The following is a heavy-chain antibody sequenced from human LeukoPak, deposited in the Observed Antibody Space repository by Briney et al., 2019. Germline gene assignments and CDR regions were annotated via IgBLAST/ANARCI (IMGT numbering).Heavy chain of an antibody. J-gene: IGHJ3*02. V-gene: IGHV3-66*01. CDR1: GFTVSTNY. D-gene: IGHD4-11*01. Sequence: PGGSLRLSCVASGFTVSTNYMTWVRQAPGKGLEWVSLIYSGGRTYFAESVKGRFTISRDDSENTLYLHMESLRAEDTAVYYCARETTTSGAFDIWGQGTMVTVSS. CDR2: IYSGGRT. CDR3: ARETTTSGAFDI.